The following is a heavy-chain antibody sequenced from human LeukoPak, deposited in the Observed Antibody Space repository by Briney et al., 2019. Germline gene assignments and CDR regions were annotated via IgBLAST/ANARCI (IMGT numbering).Heavy chain of an antibody. Sequence: SGTLSLTCAVSGGSISSSNWWSWVRQPPGKGLEWIGEIYHSGSTNYNPSLKSRVTISVDKSKNQFSLKLSSVTAADTAVYYCARDHATDYGGAFDIWGQGTMVTVSS. V-gene: IGHV4-4*02. CDR2: IYHSGST. CDR3: ARDHATDYGGAFDI. J-gene: IGHJ3*02. D-gene: IGHD4-17*01. CDR1: GGSISSSNW.